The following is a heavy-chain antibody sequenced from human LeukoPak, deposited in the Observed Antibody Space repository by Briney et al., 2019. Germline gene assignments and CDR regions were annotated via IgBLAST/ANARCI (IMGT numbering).Heavy chain of an antibody. CDR3: ARQWEGVGFDI. CDR1: GYTFTHYF. CDR2: INPSAGST. D-gene: IGHD1-26*01. Sequence: GASVKVSCKASGYTFTHYFIHWVRQAPRQGLEWMGIINPSAGSTRCAQKFQGRVTMTRDTSTGTVYVELNSPRSEDTAVYYCARQWEGVGFDIWGQGTMVIVSS. V-gene: IGHV1-46*01. J-gene: IGHJ3*02.